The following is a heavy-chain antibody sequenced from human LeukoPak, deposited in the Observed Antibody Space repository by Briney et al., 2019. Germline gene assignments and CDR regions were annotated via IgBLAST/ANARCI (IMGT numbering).Heavy chain of an antibody. J-gene: IGHJ4*02. D-gene: IGHD2-2*01. CDR1: GYTLTELS. CDR3: ATEGYCSSTSCYVLFRQLDY. Sequence: EASVKVSCKVSGYTLTELSMHWVRQAPGKGLEWMGGFDPEDGETIYAQKFQGRVTMTEDTSTDTAYMELSSLRSEDTAVYYCATEGYCSSTSCYVLFRQLDYWGQGTLVTVSS. CDR2: FDPEDGET. V-gene: IGHV1-24*01.